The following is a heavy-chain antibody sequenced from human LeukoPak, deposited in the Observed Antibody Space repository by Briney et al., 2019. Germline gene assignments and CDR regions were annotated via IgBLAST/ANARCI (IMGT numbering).Heavy chain of an antibody. D-gene: IGHD6-19*01. V-gene: IGHV3-53*01. CDR3: AKDSSGPAF. CDR1: GFSVNNNY. Sequence: GESLRLSCEASGFSVNNNYVSWVRQAPGKGLEWVSVIFSDGGTFYSSSVKGRFTISRDYSKNTLYLQMNRLRADDTAVYFCAKDSSGPAFWGQGTLVTVSS. J-gene: IGHJ4*02. CDR2: IFSDGGT.